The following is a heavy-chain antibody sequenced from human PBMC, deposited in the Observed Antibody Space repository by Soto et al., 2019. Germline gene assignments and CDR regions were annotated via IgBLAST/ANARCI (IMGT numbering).Heavy chain of an antibody. J-gene: IGHJ3*02. CDR1: GFTFSDHY. Sequence: GGSLRLSCAASGFTFSDHYMDWVRQAPGKGLEWVGRTRNKANSYTTEYAASVKGRFTISRDDSKNSLYLQMNSLKTEDTAVYYCARTTENYDSSGYLLESTTLDAFDIWGQGTMVTVSS. CDR2: TRNKANSYTT. CDR3: ARTTENYDSSGYLLESTTLDAFDI. D-gene: IGHD3-22*01. V-gene: IGHV3-72*01.